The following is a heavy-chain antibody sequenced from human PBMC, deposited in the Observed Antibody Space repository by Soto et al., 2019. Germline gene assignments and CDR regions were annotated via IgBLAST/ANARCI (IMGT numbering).Heavy chain of an antibody. CDR1: GYTFTSYG. CDR3: AREYYDFWSGPGHYGMDV. J-gene: IGHJ6*02. Sequence: ASVKVSCKASGYTFTSYGISWVRQAPGQGLEWMGWISAYNGNTNYAQKLQGRVTMTTDTSTSTAYMELRSLRSDDTAVYYCAREYYDFWSGPGHYGMDVWGQGTTVTAP. V-gene: IGHV1-18*04. D-gene: IGHD3-3*01. CDR2: ISAYNGNT.